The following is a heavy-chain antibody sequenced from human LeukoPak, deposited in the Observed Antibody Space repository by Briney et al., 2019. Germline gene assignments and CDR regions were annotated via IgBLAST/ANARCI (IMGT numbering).Heavy chain of an antibody. CDR1: GGTFSSYT. D-gene: IGHD3-3*01. CDR3: ASWVFGVVYGMDV. V-gene: IGHV1-69*02. CDR2: IIPILGIA. J-gene: IGHJ6*02. Sequence: SVKVSCKASGGTFSSYTISWVRQAPGQGLEWMGRIIPILGIANYAQKFQGRVTITADKSTSTAYMELSSLRSEDTAVYYCASWVFGVVYGMDVWDQGTTVTVSS.